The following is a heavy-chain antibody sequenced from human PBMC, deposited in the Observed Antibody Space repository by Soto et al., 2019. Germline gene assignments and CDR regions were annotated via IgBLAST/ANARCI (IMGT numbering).Heavy chain of an antibody. J-gene: IGHJ5*02. V-gene: IGHV3-48*01. CDR2: ISSSTRII. CDR1: GFTFSTYS. Sequence: HPGGSLRLSCAASGFTFSTYSINWVRQAPGKGLEWVSYISSSTRIIYFADSVKGRFTISRDNAKNSLYLQMNSLRAEDTAVYYCARDDTLHYYDSSGYTSNWFDPWGQGTLVTVSS. CDR3: ARDDTLHYYDSSGYTSNWFDP. D-gene: IGHD3-22*01.